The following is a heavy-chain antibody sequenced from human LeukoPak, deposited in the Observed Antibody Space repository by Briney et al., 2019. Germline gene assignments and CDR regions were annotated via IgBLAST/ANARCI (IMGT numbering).Heavy chain of an antibody. CDR2: ISYDGSNK. CDR1: GFTFSSYA. CDR3: ATLDSSGYWAQVDY. Sequence: GGSLRLSCAASGFTFSSYAMHWVRQAPGKGLEWVAVISYDGSNKYYADSVKGRFTISRDNSKNTLYLQMNSLRAEDTAVYHCATLDSSGYWAQVDYWGQGTLVTVSS. D-gene: IGHD3-22*01. V-gene: IGHV3-30*04. J-gene: IGHJ4*02.